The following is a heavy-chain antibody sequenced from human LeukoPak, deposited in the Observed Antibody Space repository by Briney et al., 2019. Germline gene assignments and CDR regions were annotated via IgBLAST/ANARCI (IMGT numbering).Heavy chain of an antibody. V-gene: IGHV3-21*01. D-gene: IGHD3-10*01. CDR2: ISSSSSYI. J-gene: IGHJ4*02. CDR3: ARAEDGSGSYYSGID. CDR1: EVTFSPYS. Sequence: PGGSLRLSCAGSEVTFSPYSLNWVRQAPGKGLEWVSSISSSSSYIYYADSVKGRFTISRDNAKNSLYLQMNSLRAEDTAVYYCARAEDGSGSYYSGIDWGQGTLVTVSS.